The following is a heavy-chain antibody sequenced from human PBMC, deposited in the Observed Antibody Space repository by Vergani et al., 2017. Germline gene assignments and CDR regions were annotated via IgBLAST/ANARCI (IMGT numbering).Heavy chain of an antibody. CDR2: IIPIFGTA. J-gene: IGHJ3*02. Sequence: QVQLVQSGAEVKKPGSSVKVSCKASGGTFSSYAISWVRQAPGQGLEWMGMIIPIFGTANAAQKFQSRVTITADESTSTAYMELRSLRSEDTAVYYCARFLRCFVGYEAFDIWGQGTMVTVSS. CDR3: ARFLRCFVGYEAFDI. V-gene: IGHV1-69*15. CDR1: GGTFSSYA. D-gene: IGHD2-8*01.